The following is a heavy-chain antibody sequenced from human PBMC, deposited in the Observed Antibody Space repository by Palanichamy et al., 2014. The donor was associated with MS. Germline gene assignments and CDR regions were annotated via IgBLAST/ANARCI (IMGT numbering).Heavy chain of an antibody. CDR2: IYYSGST. CDR1: GGSISSSSYY. J-gene: IGHJ4*02. Sequence: QLQLQESGPGLVKPSETLSLTCTVSGGSISSSSYYWGWIRQPPGKGLECIGSIYYSGSTYYNSSLKSRVTISVDTSKNQFSLKLSSVTAADTAVYYCARLGGYYDILTGYYIGYWGQGTLVTVSS. V-gene: IGHV4-39*01. CDR3: ARLGGYYDILTGYYIGY. D-gene: IGHD3-9*01.